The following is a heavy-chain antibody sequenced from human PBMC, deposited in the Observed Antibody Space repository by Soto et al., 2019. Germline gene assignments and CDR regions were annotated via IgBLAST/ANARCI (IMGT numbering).Heavy chain of an antibody. Sequence: QVQLVQSGAEVKKPGASVKVSCKTSGFSLSSDGINWVRRAPGQALEWLGRISPYYDSINYAQKFQGRVTLTTDTSTSTAYMELRSLRSDDTAVYYCARSEVPAAMGGWFDPWGQGTLVTVSS. V-gene: IGHV1-18*01. D-gene: IGHD2-2*01. J-gene: IGHJ5*02. CDR2: ISPYYDSI. CDR3: ARSEVPAAMGGWFDP. CDR1: GFSLSSDG.